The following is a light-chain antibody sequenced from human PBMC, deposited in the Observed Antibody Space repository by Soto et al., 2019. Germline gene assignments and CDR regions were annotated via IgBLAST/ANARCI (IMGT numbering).Light chain of an antibody. V-gene: IGKV1-39*01. CDR3: QHTFNSPPWT. CDR1: QNIDRS. Sequence: DIHMTQSPSSLSASVGDTVTITCRASQNIDRSLNWYQQKPGKAPRVLISGASNLQSGVPSRFSGSGSGTDFTLTISSLQSEDFASYFCQHTFNSPPWTFGQGTKVEVK. CDR2: GAS. J-gene: IGKJ1*01.